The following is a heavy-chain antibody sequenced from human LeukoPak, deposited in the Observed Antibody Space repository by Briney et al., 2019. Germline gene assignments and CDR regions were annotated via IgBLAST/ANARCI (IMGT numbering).Heavy chain of an antibody. D-gene: IGHD1-26*01. Sequence: ASVKVSCKASGYTFTGYYMHWVRQAPGQGLEWMGWINPNSGGTNYAQKFQGRVTMTRDTSISTAYMELTRLRSDDTAVYYCASSLSGSYDWFDPWGQGTLVTVSS. CDR3: ASSLSGSYDWFDP. CDR1: GYTFTGYY. CDR2: INPNSGGT. V-gene: IGHV1-2*02. J-gene: IGHJ5*02.